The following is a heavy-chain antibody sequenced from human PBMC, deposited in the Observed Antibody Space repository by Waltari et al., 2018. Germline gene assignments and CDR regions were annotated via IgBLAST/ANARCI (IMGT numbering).Heavy chain of an antibody. CDR1: GFTFSSYA. V-gene: IGHV3-23*03. D-gene: IGHD3-22*01. CDR3: AKPYYYDSSGYLDAFDI. Sequence: EVQLLESGGGLVQPGGSLRLSCAASGFTFSSYAMSWVRQAPGKGLEWVSVIYSGGSTYYADSGKGRCTISRDNSKNTLYLQMNSLRAEDTAVYYCAKPYYYDSSGYLDAFDIWGQGTMVTVSS. CDR2: IYSGGST. J-gene: IGHJ3*02.